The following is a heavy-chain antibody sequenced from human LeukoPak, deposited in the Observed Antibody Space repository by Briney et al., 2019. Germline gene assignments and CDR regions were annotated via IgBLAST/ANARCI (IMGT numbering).Heavy chain of an antibody. CDR3: ATSPDSACND. J-gene: IGHJ4*02. D-gene: IGHD1-26*01. CDR1: GFSFSDFW. Sequence: GGSLRLSCAASGFSFSDFWMSWVRQAPGKGLEWVANIWHDGNAKNYVHSVRGRFTISRDNANSSLYLQMNSLTVEDTAVYYCATSPDSACNDWGQGTLVTVSS. CDR2: IWHDGNAK. V-gene: IGHV3-7*01.